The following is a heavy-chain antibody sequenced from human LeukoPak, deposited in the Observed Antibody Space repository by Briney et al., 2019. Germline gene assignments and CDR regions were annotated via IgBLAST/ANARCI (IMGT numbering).Heavy chain of an antibody. CDR1: GFTFSSYA. V-gene: IGHV3-23*01. J-gene: IGHJ3*02. CDR2: SGSGGST. CDR3: AKGGSITVMVVTPDAFDI. Sequence: PGGSLRLSCAASGFTFSSYAMSWVRQAPGKGLEWVSGSGSGGSTYYADSVKGRFTISRDNSKNTVYLQMNSLRGDDTAVYYCAKGGSITVMVVTPDAFDIWGQGTMVTVSS. D-gene: IGHD3-22*01.